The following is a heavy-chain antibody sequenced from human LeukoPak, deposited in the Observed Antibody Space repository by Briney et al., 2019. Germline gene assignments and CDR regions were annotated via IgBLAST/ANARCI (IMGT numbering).Heavy chain of an antibody. J-gene: IGHJ4*02. CDR1: GYTFTSYY. D-gene: IGHD5-18*01. CDR3: ARGWRVGIQLWGVAVADYFDY. V-gene: IGHV1-46*01. CDR2: INPSGGST. Sequence: ASVKVSCKASGYTFTSYYIHWVRQAPGQGLEWMGIINPSGGSTTYAQKFQGRVTMTRDTSISTAYMELSRLRSDDTAVYYCARGWRVGIQLWGVAVADYFDYWGQGTLVTVSS.